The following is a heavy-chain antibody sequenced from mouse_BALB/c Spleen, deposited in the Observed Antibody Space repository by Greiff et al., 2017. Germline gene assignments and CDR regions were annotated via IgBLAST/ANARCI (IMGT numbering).Heavy chain of an antibody. CDR1: GYTFTSYW. CDR3: ANYGYGAMDY. J-gene: IGHJ4*01. D-gene: IGHD1-2*01. Sequence: QVQLQQPGAELVKPGASVKLSCKASGYTFTSYWMHWVKQRPGQGLEWIGEINPSNGRTNYNEKFKSKATLTVDKSSSTAYMQLSSLTSEDSAVYYGANYGYGAMDYGGQGTSVTVSS. V-gene: IGHV1S81*02. CDR2: INPSNGRT.